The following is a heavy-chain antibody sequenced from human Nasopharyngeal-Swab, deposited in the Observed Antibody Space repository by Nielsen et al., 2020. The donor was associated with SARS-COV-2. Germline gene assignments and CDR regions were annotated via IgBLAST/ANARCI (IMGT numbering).Heavy chain of an antibody. Sequence: WIRQPPGKGLVWVSRIKSDGSGASYADSVKGRFTISRDNAKNSLYLQMNSLRAEDTAVYYCARAVDIVVVVAASDYWGQGTLVTVSS. CDR2: IKSDGSGA. J-gene: IGHJ4*02. CDR3: ARAVDIVVVVAASDY. D-gene: IGHD2-15*01. V-gene: IGHV3-74*01.